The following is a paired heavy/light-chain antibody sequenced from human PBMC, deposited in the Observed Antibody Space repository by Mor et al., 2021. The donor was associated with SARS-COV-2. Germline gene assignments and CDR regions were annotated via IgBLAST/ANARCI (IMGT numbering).Heavy chain of an antibody. CDR2: IDWDDDK. D-gene: IGHD2-15*01. J-gene: IGHJ4*02. CDR1: GFSLSTSGMC. CDR3: ARIVFGYCSGGSCHSIDY. V-gene: IGHV2-70*01. Sequence: QVTLRESGPALVKPTQTLTLTCTFSGFSLSTSGMCVSWIRQPPGKALEWLALIDWDDDKYYSTSLKTRLTISKDTSKNQVVLTMTNMDPVDTATYYCARIVFGYCSGGSCHSIDYWGQGTLVTVSS.
Light chain of an antibody. CDR3: QAWDSSLYV. J-gene: IGLJ1*01. Sequence: SYELTQPPSVSVSPGQTASITCSGDKLGDKYACWYQQKPGQSPVLVIYQDSKRPSGIPERFSGSNSGNTATLTISGTQAMDEADYYCQAWDSSLYVFGTGTKVTVL. V-gene: IGLV3-1*01. CDR1: KLGDKY. CDR2: QDS.